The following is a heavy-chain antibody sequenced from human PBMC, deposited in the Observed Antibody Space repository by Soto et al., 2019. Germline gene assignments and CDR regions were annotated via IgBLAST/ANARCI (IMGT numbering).Heavy chain of an antibody. V-gene: IGHV1-69*04. D-gene: IGHD1-26*01. CDR1: GGTFSSYT. CDR2: IIPILGIA. CDR3: ARDRGSYALDH. J-gene: IGHJ4*02. Sequence: SVKVSCKASGGTFSSYTISWVRQAPGQGLEWMGRIIPILGIANYAQKFQGRVTITADKSTSTGYMELRSLRSDDTAVYDCARDRGSYALDHWGQGTLDTVSS.